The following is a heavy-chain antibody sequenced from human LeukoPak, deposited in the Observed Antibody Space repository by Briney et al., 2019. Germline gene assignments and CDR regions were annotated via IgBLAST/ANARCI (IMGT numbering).Heavy chain of an antibody. D-gene: IGHD6-13*01. J-gene: IGHJ4*02. Sequence: GRSLRLSCTASGFTFSSYGIHWVRQAPGKGLEWVAVISYDGSMKYYADSVKGRFTISRDNSKNTLYLQLNSLRGEDTAVYYCAKGYHDRRAAAPDYWGQGTLVTVSS. V-gene: IGHV3-30*18. CDR3: AKGYHDRRAAAPDY. CDR1: GFTFSSYG. CDR2: ISYDGSMK.